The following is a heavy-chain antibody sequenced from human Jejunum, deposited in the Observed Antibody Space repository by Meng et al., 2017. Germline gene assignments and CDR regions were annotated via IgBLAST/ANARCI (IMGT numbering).Heavy chain of an antibody. CDR2: INPSSGAT. CDR1: GYTFTGHY. Sequence: ASVKVSCKASGYTFTGHYLHWVRQAPGKGLVWMGRINPSSGATNYAQKFQGRVTMTRDTSINTAYMELSTLRSDDTAIYYCARVRVAVAGTYWYLDLWGHGTMVTVSS. V-gene: IGHV1-2*06. J-gene: IGHJ2*01. D-gene: IGHD6-19*01. CDR3: ARVRVAVAGTYWYLDL.